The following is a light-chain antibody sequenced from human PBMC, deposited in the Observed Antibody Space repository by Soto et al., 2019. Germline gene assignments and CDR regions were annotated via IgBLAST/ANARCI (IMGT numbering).Light chain of an antibody. CDR2: DAS. V-gene: IGKV3-11*01. Sequence: EIVLTQSPGTLSLSPGERATLSCRASQSVSSYLAWYQQKPGQAPRLLIYDASNRATGIPARFSGSGSGTDFTLTISSLETEELAVYDCQQRSNRPTTVGQGTKGEIK. CDR1: QSVSSY. CDR3: QQRSNRPTT. J-gene: IGKJ1*01.